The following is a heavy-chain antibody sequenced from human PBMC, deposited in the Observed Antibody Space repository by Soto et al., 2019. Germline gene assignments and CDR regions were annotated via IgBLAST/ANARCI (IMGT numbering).Heavy chain of an antibody. V-gene: IGHV3-64D*06. CDR2: ISSSGTTT. D-gene: IGHD3-22*01. J-gene: IGHJ4*02. CDR1: GFTFSSYG. Sequence: PGGSLRLSCSASGFTFSSYGMHWVRQAPGKGLEYVSAISSSGTTTYYADSVKGRFIISRDNSKNTLYLQMSSLRAEDTAVYYCVKGPALSDSSSFDYWGQGTLVDGSS. CDR3: VKGPALSDSSSFDY.